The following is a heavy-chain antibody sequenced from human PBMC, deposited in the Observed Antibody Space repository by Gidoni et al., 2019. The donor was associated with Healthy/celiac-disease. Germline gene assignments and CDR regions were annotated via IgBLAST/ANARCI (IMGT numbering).Heavy chain of an antibody. Sequence: QVQLVESGGGLVKPGGSLRLSCAASGFTFSYYYMSWIRQAPGKGLEWVSYISSSSSYTNDADSVKGRFTISRDNAKNSLYLQMNSLRAEDTAVYYCARDRGYCSSTSCYQNWFDPWGQGTLVTVSS. V-gene: IGHV3-11*06. CDR2: ISSSSSYT. CDR1: GFTFSYYY. D-gene: IGHD2-2*01. CDR3: ARDRGYCSSTSCYQNWFDP. J-gene: IGHJ5*02.